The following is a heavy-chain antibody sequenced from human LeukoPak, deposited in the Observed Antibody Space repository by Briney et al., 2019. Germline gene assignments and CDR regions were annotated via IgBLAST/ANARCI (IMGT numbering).Heavy chain of an antibody. J-gene: IGHJ4*02. V-gene: IGHV3-74*01. CDR1: GFTFSTYW. CDR3: ARDGIAAVDFDY. CDR2: VNGDGSST. D-gene: IGHD6-13*01. Sequence: GGSLRFSCAASGFTFSTYWMHWVRQAPGKGLVWVSRVNGDGSSTNYADSVKGRFTISRDNAKNTLYLQMNSLRAEDTAVYYCARDGIAAVDFDYWGQGILVTVSS.